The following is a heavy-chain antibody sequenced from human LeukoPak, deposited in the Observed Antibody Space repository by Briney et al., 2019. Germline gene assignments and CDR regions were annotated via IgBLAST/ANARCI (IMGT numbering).Heavy chain of an antibody. CDR2: IIPIFGTA. D-gene: IGHD5-24*01. CDR1: GGTFSSYA. V-gene: IGHV1-69*13. Sequence: ASVKVSCKASGGTFSSYAISWVRQAPGQGLEWMGGIIPIFGTANCAQKFQGRVTITADESTSTAYMELSSLRSEDTAVYYCARDLSYLDGNWFDPWGQGTLVTVSS. CDR3: ARDLSYLDGNWFDP. J-gene: IGHJ5*02.